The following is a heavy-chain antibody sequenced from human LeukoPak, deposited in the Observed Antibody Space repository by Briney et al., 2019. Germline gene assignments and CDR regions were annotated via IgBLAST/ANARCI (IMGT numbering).Heavy chain of an antibody. D-gene: IGHD3-22*01. CDR2: ISAYNGNT. CDR1: GYTFTSYG. V-gene: IGHV1-18*01. J-gene: IGHJ4*02. CDR3: ARAGRYYDSSGYYYPYFDY. Sequence: ASVKVSCKASGYTFTSYGISWVRQAPGQGLEWMGWISAYNGNTNYAQKLQGRVTMTTDTSTSTAYMELRSLRSDDTAVYYCARAGRYYDSSGYYYPYFDYWGQGTLVTVSS.